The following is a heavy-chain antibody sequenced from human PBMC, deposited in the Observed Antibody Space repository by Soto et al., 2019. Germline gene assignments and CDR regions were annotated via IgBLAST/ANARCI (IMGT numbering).Heavy chain of an antibody. CDR3: SRVEEAAGTIRYYYYMHV. V-gene: IGHV1-18*01. CDR2: ISAYNGNT. CDR1: GYTFTSYG. Sequence: ASVKVSCKASGYTFTSYGISWVRQAPAQGLEWMGWISAYNGNTNYAQKIQGRVTITTDTSTSKAYMELGSVRSDDTDVYYCSRVEEAAGTIRYYYYMHVGDKGTTVTV. J-gene: IGHJ6*03. D-gene: IGHD6-13*01.